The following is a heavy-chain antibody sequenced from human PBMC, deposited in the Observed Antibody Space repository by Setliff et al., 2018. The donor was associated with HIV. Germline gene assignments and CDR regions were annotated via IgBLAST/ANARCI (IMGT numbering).Heavy chain of an antibody. D-gene: IGHD3-16*02. CDR3: ARGSDYIWGNYRFPFDY. CDR2: IFYSGST. V-gene: IGHV4-61*01. CDR1: GGSVSTGNYY. Sequence: TSETLSLTCTVSGGSVSTGNYYWNWIRLPPGKGLEWIGYIFYSGSTNYNPSLKSRVTISVDTSKNQFSLKLSSVTAADTALYYCARGSDYIWGNYRFPFDYWGQGTLVTVSS. J-gene: IGHJ4*02.